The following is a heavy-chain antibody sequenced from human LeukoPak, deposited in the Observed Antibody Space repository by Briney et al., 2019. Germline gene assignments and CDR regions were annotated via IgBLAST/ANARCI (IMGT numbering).Heavy chain of an antibody. CDR1: RSTFSTSW. J-gene: IGHJ3*02. CDR3: AWDISFDI. CDR2: IKQDGSEK. Sequence: GGSLRLSCAASRSTFSTSWMSWVRQAPGKGLEWVSTIKQDGSEKYYVDSVKGRFTISRDNAKNSLYLQMNSLRAEDTAVYYCAWDISFDIWGQGTMVTVSS. V-gene: IGHV3-7*04.